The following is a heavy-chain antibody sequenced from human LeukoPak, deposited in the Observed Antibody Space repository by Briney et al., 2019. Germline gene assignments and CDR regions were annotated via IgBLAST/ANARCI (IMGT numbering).Heavy chain of an antibody. CDR2: IKQDGSEK. D-gene: IGHD1-26*01. V-gene: IGHV3-7*01. CDR3: ARRRYSGSSQHFDY. Sequence: GGSLRLSCAASGFTFSSYWMSWVRQAPGKGLEWVANIKQDGSEKYYVDSVKGRFTISRDNAKNSLYLQMNSLRAEDTAMYYCARRRYSGSSQHFDYWGQGTLVTVSS. J-gene: IGHJ4*02. CDR1: GFTFSSYW.